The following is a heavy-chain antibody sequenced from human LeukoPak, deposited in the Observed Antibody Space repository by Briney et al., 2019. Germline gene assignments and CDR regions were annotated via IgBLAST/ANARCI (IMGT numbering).Heavy chain of an antibody. CDR1: GFTFSSYG. CDR2: ISYDGSNK. Sequence: GGSLRLSCAASGFTFSSYGMHWVRQAPGKGLEWVAVISYDGSNKYYADSVKGRFTISRDNSKNTLYLQMNSLRAEDTAVYYCAKGRCSSTSCYPNYFDYWGQGTPVTVSS. D-gene: IGHD2-2*01. J-gene: IGHJ4*02. CDR3: AKGRCSSTSCYPNYFDY. V-gene: IGHV3-30*18.